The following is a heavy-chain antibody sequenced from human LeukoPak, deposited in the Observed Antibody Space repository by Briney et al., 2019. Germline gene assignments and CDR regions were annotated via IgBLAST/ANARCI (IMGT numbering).Heavy chain of an antibody. CDR3: AATEDSSSWYTYYYYGMDV. Sequence: ASVKVSCKASGYTFTSYGISWVRQAPGQGLEWMGWISAYNGNTNYAQKLQGRVTMTTDTSTSTAYMELRSLRSDDTAVYYRAATEDSSSWYTYYYYGMDVWGQGTTVTVSS. J-gene: IGHJ6*02. V-gene: IGHV1-18*01. CDR1: GYTFTSYG. CDR2: ISAYNGNT. D-gene: IGHD6-13*01.